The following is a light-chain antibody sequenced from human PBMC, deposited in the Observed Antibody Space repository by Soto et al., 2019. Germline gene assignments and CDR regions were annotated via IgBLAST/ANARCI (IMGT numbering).Light chain of an antibody. Sequence: EIVMTQSPVTLSVSPGERATLSCRASQSVSSNLAWYQQKPGQAPRLLIYGASSRATGIPDRFSGSGSGTDFTLTISRLEPEDFAVYYCQQYGNSPQVTFGQGTRLEIK. V-gene: IGKV3-20*01. CDR1: QSVSSN. CDR2: GAS. J-gene: IGKJ5*01. CDR3: QQYGNSPQVT.